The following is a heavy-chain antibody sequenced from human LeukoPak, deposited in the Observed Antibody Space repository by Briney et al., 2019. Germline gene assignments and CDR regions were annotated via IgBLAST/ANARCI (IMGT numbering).Heavy chain of an antibody. CDR1: GYTFTRYH. CDR2: INPSGGST. V-gene: IGHV1-46*01. J-gene: IGHJ4*02. D-gene: IGHD3-10*01. Sequence: ASVKVSCKASGYTFTRYHMHWLRQAPGQGLEWLGIINPSGGSTRYAQKCRGRVTMTRDTSTSTVYMELSSLRSEDTAVYYCANGVWFGELFVYFDYWGQGTLVTVSS. CDR3: ANGVWFGELFVYFDY.